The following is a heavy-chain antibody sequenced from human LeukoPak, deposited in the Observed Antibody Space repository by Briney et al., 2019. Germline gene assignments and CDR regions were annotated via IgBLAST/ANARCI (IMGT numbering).Heavy chain of an antibody. CDR2: ISSSSSYT. D-gene: IGHD4-11*01. Sequence: GGSLRLSCAASGFTFRDYYISWIRQAPGKGLEWVSYISSSSSYTNYADSVKGRFTISRDNAKNSLYLQMNSLRAEDTAVYYCARAPHYSNYGPYYYGMDVWGQGTTVTVSS. V-gene: IGHV3-11*06. CDR3: ARAPHYSNYGPYYYGMDV. CDR1: GFTFRDYY. J-gene: IGHJ6*02.